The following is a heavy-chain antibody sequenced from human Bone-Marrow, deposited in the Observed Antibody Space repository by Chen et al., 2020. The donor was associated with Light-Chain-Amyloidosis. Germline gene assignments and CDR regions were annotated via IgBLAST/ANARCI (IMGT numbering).Heavy chain of an antibody. CDR3: ATDSAVPGAHPPDY. D-gene: IGHD6-19*01. CDR1: GFAFSSYA. J-gene: IGHJ4*02. Sequence: QVRLVESGGGVVQPGGSLRLSCAASGFAFSSYAMHWVRQAPGKGLEWVAARSYDENTKYYADSVRGRFTISRDNSKNTLFLQMSSLTADDTALFYCATDSAVPGAHPPDYWGQGTPVTVSS. V-gene: IGHV3-30-3*01. CDR2: RSYDENTK.